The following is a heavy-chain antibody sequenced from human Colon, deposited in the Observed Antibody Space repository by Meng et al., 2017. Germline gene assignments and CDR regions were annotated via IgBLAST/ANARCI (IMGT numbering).Heavy chain of an antibody. J-gene: IGHJ1*01. Sequence: QVQAQQWGEGLLKPSENLSLPWAVYGGSFSGYYGSWIRQPPGKGLEWIGEINHSGSTNYNPSLKSRVTISVDTSKNQFSLKLSSVTAADTAVYYCARGRYRYSGSYSKGAEYFQHWGQGTLVTVSS. D-gene: IGHD1-26*01. CDR2: INHSGST. CDR3: ARGRYRYSGSYSKGAEYFQH. CDR1: GGSFSGYY. V-gene: IGHV4-34*01.